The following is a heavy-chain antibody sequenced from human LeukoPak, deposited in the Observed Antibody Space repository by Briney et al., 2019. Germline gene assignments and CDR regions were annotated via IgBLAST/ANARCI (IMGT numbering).Heavy chain of an antibody. CDR1: GFTFSSYS. Sequence: GGSLRLSCAASGFTFSSYSMNWVRQAPGKGLEWVSSISSSSSYIYYADSVKGRFTISRDNAKNSLYLQMNSLRAEDTAVYYCARKNSGYDPLGGFDYWGQGTLVTVSS. J-gene: IGHJ4*02. CDR2: ISSSSSYI. D-gene: IGHD5-12*01. V-gene: IGHV3-21*01. CDR3: ARKNSGYDPLGGFDY.